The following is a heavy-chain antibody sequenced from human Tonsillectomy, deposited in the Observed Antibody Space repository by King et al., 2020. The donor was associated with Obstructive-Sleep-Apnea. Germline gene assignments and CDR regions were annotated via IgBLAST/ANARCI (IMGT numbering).Heavy chain of an antibody. V-gene: IGHV4-39*07. Sequence: QLQESGPGLVKPSETLSLTCTVSGGSISNRNYYWGWIRQPPGKGLEWIGSVYYSGNTYFNPSLKSPVTISVDTSKNQFSLNLNSVTAADTAVYYCARDKSSTIYGMDVWGQGTTVTVSS. CDR2: VYYSGNT. CDR3: ARDKSSTIYGMDV. CDR1: GGSISNRNYY. D-gene: IGHD5-24*01. J-gene: IGHJ6*02.